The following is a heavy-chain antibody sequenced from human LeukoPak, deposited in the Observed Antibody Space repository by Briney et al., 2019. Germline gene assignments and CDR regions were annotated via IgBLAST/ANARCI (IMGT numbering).Heavy chain of an antibody. CDR2: ISAYNGNT. J-gene: IGHJ4*02. V-gene: IGHV1-18*01. D-gene: IGHD1-14*01. Sequence: GASVKVSCKASGYTFTSYGISWVRQAPGQGLEWMGWISAYNGNTNYAQKLQGRVTMTTDTSTSTAYMELRSLRSDDTAVYYCARDSLKRTNPLYDYWGLGTLVTVSS. CDR1: GYTFTSYG. CDR3: ARDSLKRTNPLYDY.